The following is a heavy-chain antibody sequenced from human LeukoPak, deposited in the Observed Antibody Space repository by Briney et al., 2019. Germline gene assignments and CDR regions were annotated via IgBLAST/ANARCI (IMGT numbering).Heavy chain of an antibody. D-gene: IGHD5-12*01. CDR1: GFTFDSYA. CDR3: ARGGRGHDFSPNYYYGLDV. Sequence: PGGSLRLSCAASGFTFDSYAMHWVRQAPGKGLEYVSAISRNGGSTFYANSVKGRFTISRDNSKNTLYLQMGSLRPEDTAVYYCARGGRGHDFSPNYYYGLDVWGQGTTVTVSS. CDR2: ISRNGGST. J-gene: IGHJ6*02. V-gene: IGHV3-64*01.